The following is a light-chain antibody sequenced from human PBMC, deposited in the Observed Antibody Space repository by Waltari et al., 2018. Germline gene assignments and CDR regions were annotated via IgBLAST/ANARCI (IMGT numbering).Light chain of an antibody. V-gene: IGKV3-20*01. Sequence: IVLTQSPGTLSLSPGDRATLSCRASQSVSSTVLAWYQQKPGQAPRLLIYGASTRATGIPDRFRGSGSGTDFTLTISRLEPEDFAVYFCQQYGGSPLVTFGPGTTVEIK. CDR2: GAS. CDR1: QSVSSTV. J-gene: IGKJ3*01. CDR3: QQYGGSPLVT.